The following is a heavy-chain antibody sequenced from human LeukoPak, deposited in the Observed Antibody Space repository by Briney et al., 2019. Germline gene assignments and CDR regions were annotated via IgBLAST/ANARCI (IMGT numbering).Heavy chain of an antibody. D-gene: IGHD1-26*01. CDR1: GYTFTGYY. Sequence: ASVKVSCKASGYTFTGYYMHWVRQAPGQGLEWMGWINPNSGGTNYAQKFQGRVTMTRDTSISTAYMELSRLRSDDTAVYYCARAVSGHEHFDYWGQGTLVTVSS. V-gene: IGHV1-2*02. J-gene: IGHJ4*02. CDR3: ARAVSGHEHFDY. CDR2: INPNSGGT.